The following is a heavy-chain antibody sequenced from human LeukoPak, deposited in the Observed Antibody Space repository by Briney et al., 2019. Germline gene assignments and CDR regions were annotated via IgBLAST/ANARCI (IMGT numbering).Heavy chain of an antibody. V-gene: IGHV1-2*02. CDR3: TRGSSYGLPHQF. J-gene: IGHJ4*02. Sequence: GASVKASCKASGYVFPGYYIYWVRQAPGQGLEWVGWINPKSGDSNYGQRFQGRVIMTRDTSTTTAYMEVSRLASDDTAVYYCTRGSSYGLPHQFWGQGTLVTVSS. CDR2: INPKSGDS. CDR1: GYVFPGYY. D-gene: IGHD5-18*01.